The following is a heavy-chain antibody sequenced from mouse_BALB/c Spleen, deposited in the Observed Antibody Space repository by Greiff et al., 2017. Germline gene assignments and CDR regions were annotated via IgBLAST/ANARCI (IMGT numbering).Heavy chain of an antibody. CDR3: ARWGGLGGMDY. V-gene: IGHV14-1*02. J-gene: IGHJ4*01. Sequence: VQLQQSGAELVRPGALVKLSCTASGFNIKDYYMHWVKQRPEQGLEWIGWIDPENGNTIYDPKFQGKASRTADTSSNTAYRQLSSLTSEDTAVYCCARWGGLGGMDYWGQGTSVTVSS. CDR2: IDPENGNT. CDR1: GFNIKDYY. D-gene: IGHD1-1*02.